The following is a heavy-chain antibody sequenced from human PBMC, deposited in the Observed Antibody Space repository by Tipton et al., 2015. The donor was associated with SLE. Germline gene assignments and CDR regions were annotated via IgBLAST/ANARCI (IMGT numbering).Heavy chain of an antibody. J-gene: IGHJ3*02. Sequence: TLSLTCTVSGDPINNNYWNWIRQPAGKGLEWIGHIYPTGSTDYYPSLKSRVIISVDMSKKQFSLNLSSVTAADTAVYYCARDCRSASCYFDAFDIWGQGTKVTVSP. D-gene: IGHD2-2*01. CDR1: GDPINNNY. CDR3: ARDCRSASCYFDAFDI. V-gene: IGHV4-4*07. CDR2: IYPTGST.